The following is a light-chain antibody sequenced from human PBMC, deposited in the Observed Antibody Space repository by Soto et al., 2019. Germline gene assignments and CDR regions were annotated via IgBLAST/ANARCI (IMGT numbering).Light chain of an antibody. CDR3: QHRSNWIT. J-gene: IGKJ5*01. Sequence: EIVLTQSPATLSLSPGERATLSCRASQSVSSYLAWYQQKPGQAPRLLIYDASNRATGILARFSGSGSGTDFTLTISSLEPEDFAVYYCQHRSNWITFGQGTRLEIK. V-gene: IGKV3-11*01. CDR2: DAS. CDR1: QSVSSY.